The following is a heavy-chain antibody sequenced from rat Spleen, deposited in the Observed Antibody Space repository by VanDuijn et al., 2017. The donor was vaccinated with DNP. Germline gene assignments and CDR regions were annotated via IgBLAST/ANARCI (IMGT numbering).Heavy chain of an antibody. CDR1: GFTFSSYW. Sequence: EVQLVETGGGLVQPGRSLKLSCVASGFTFSSYWMYWIRQAPKKGLEWVATILYDGSVTYYGDSVKGRFTISRDNEKSTLYLQMDSLRSEDTATYFCARGNYPGINTFDYWGQGVMVTVSS. V-gene: IGHV5-29*01. D-gene: IGHD1-4*01. CDR3: ARGNYPGINTFDY. J-gene: IGHJ2*01. CDR2: ILYDGSVT.